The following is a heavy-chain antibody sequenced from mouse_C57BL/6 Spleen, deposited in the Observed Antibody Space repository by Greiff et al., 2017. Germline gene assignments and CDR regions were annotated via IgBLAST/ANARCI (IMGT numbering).Heavy chain of an antibody. Sequence: EVKLMESGGGLVKPGGSLKLSCAASGFTFSDYGMHWVRQAPEKGLEWVAYISSGSSTIYYADTVKGRFTISRDNAKNTLFLQMTSLRSEDTAMYYCARQLRPWYFDVWGTGTTVTVSS. CDR1: GFTFSDYG. D-gene: IGHD3-2*02. CDR2: ISSGSSTI. J-gene: IGHJ1*03. V-gene: IGHV5-17*01. CDR3: ARQLRPWYFDV.